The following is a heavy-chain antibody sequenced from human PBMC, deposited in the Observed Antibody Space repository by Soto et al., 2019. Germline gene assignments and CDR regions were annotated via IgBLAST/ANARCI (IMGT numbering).Heavy chain of an antibody. D-gene: IGHD2-15*01. CDR1: GGSISSYY. V-gene: IGHV4-59*08. J-gene: IGHJ4*02. CDR3: ARHHRYCSNGNCYCLDC. CDR2: IYYSGST. Sequence: QVQLQESGPGLVKPSETLSLTCTVSGGSISSYYWSWIRQPPGKGLEWIGYIYYSGSTNYNPSLKSRVTISVDTAKNQFSLKLSSVTAADTAVYYCARHHRYCSNGNCYCLDCWGQGTLVTVSS.